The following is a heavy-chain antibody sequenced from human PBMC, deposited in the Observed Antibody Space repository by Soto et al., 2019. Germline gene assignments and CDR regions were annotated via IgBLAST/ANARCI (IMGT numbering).Heavy chain of an antibody. V-gene: IGHV3-30*03. CDR1: GFTFRSYG. J-gene: IGHJ4*02. D-gene: IGHD3-10*01. CDR2: ISYDGNNR. CDR3: ARDRELGRTSPYFDF. Sequence: QVQLVESGGGVVQPGRSLRLSCAASGFTFRSYGMHWVRQAPGKGLEWVAVISYDGNNRRYGDSVRGRFTVSSDNSKNTVYLQMDSLRVEDTAMYYCARDRELGRTSPYFDFWGQGTLVTVSS.